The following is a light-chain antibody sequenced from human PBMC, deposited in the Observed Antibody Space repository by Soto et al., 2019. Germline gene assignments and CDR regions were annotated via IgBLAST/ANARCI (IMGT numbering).Light chain of an antibody. Sequence: AVQMTQSPSSLSASVADRINITCRASQGIRNDLAWYQQKPGKAPNLLIYAASRLHIGVPSRFSGSGSGTDFTFTITGLQPEDFATYYCLQYNNYPYSFGQGTKLEIK. V-gene: IGKV1-6*01. CDR1: QGIRND. CDR3: LQYNNYPYS. J-gene: IGKJ2*01. CDR2: AAS.